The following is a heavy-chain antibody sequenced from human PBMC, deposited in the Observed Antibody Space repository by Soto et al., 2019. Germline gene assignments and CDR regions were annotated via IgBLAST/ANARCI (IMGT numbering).Heavy chain of an antibody. Sequence: EVQLVESGGGLVKPGGSLRLSCAASGFTFSSYSMNWVRQAPGKGLEWVSSISSSSSYIYYADSVKGRFTISRDNAKNSLYLQMNSLRAEDTAVYYCARDRGIEDGIDVWGQGTTVTVSS. V-gene: IGHV3-21*01. D-gene: IGHD2-15*01. CDR3: ARDRGIEDGIDV. J-gene: IGHJ6*02. CDR2: ISSSSSYI. CDR1: GFTFSSYS.